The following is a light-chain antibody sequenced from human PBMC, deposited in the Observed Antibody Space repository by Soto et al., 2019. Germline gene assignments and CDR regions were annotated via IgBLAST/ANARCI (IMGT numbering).Light chain of an antibody. CDR2: DSY. V-gene: IGLV1-51*01. CDR1: SSNVGIND. Sequence: QSALTQPPSLSAAPGQTVSISCSGSSSNVGINDVSWDQHVPGTAPRLLIYDSYKRPSGIADRFSGSKSGTSATLGITGLQTGDEGDYYCATWDTSQRGVIFGGGTTLTVL. J-gene: IGLJ2*01. CDR3: ATWDTSQRGVI.